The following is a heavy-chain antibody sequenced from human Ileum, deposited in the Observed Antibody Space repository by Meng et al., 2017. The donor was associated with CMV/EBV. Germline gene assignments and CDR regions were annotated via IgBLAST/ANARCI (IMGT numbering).Heavy chain of an antibody. D-gene: IGHD1-26*01. CDR2: IDTNTGHP. V-gene: IGHV7-4-1*02. J-gene: IGHJ4*02. CDR1: GYTFSSNN. Sequence: CQASGYTFSSNNMIWVRQAPGPAPEWMGWIDTNTGHPTYAQGFTGRFVFSFDTSVSTAYLQISSLKPEDTAVYYCARDGLSGRYFDYWGQGTLVTVSS. CDR3: ARDGLSGRYFDY.